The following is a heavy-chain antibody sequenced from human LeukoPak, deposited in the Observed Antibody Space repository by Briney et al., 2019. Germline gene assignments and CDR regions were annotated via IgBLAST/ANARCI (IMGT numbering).Heavy chain of an antibody. CDR1: GYPFSGYA. CDR2: ISGSGDNT. D-gene: IGHD3-3*01. V-gene: IGHV3-23*01. J-gene: IGHJ4*02. Sequence: GGSLRLSCAASGYPFSGYAMSWVRQAPGKGLEWVSVISGSGDNTYYADFVEGRFTISRDKSKDTLYLQMNSLRADDTAVYYCAKSWKDFGVSIMTDGFNNWGQGTL. CDR3: AKSWKDFGVSIMTDGFNN.